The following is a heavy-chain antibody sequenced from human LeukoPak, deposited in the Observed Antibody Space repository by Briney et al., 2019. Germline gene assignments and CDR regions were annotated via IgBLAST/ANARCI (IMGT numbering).Heavy chain of an antibody. J-gene: IGHJ4*02. D-gene: IGHD5-18*01. CDR1: GGSISSSSYY. CDR2: IYYSGST. V-gene: IGHV4-39*01. Sequence: SETLSLTCTVSGGSISSSSYYWGWIRQPPGKGLEWIGSIYYSGSTYYNPSLKSRVTISVDTSKNQFSLKLSSVTAADTAVYYCARGSYGYVEGKLDYWGQGTLVTVSS. CDR3: ARGSYGYVEGKLDY.